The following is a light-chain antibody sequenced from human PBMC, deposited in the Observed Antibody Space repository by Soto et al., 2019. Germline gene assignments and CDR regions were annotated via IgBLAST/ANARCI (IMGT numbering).Light chain of an antibody. V-gene: IGKV3-15*01. CDR1: QSVSSY. Sequence: EIVLTQSPGTLSLSPGERATLSCRSSQSVSSYYLAWYQQKPGQAPRLLIYGASTRATGVPARFSGSGSGTDFILAITSLQSEDFAVYYCQQYWHWPRTFGQGTKVDIK. J-gene: IGKJ1*01. CDR3: QQYWHWPRT. CDR2: GAS.